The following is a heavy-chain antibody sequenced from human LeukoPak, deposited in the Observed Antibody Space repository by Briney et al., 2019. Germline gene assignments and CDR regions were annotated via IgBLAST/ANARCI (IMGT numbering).Heavy chain of an antibody. V-gene: IGHV1-69*13. Sequence: GASVKVSCKASGYTFTSYAISWVRQAPGQGLEWMGGIIPIFGTANYAQKFQGRVTITADESTSTAYMELSSLRSEDTAVYYCARDISYYDSSGYYPSDAFDIWGQGTMVTVSS. D-gene: IGHD3-22*01. J-gene: IGHJ3*02. CDR2: IIPIFGTA. CDR1: GYTFTSYA. CDR3: ARDISYYDSSGYYPSDAFDI.